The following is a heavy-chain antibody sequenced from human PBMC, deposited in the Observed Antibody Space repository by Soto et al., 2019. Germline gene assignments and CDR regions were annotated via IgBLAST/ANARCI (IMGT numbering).Heavy chain of an antibody. J-gene: IGHJ6*02. D-gene: IGHD3-3*01. CDR2: ISYDGSNT. CDR3: ARDRGITTTIYYYGMDV. Sequence: QVQLVESGGGVVQPGRSLRLSCAASGFTFSSYAMHWVRQAPGKGLEWVAVISYDGSNTYYADSVKGRFTISRDNSKNTLYLQMNSLRAEDTAVYYCARDRGITTTIYYYGMDVWGQGTTVTVSS. V-gene: IGHV3-30-3*01. CDR1: GFTFSSYA.